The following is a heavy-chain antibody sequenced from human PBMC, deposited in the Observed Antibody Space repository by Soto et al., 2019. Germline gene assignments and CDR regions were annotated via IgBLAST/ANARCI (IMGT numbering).Heavy chain of an antibody. CDR2: LHCGGST. Sequence: GGSLRLSCAASGFIVSSDYMSWVRPAPGKGLEWVSILHCGGSTYYADYVKGRFTISRDNSKNTLYLQMNSLRAEDTAVYYCASRGPWGQGTLVTVSS. CDR3: ASRGP. CDR1: GFIVSSDY. J-gene: IGHJ5*02. V-gene: IGHV3-53*01.